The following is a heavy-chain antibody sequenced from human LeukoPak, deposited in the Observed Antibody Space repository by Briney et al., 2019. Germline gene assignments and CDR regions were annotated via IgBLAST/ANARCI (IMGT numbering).Heavy chain of an antibody. Sequence: SETLSLTCTVSGGSISSYYWSWIRQPAGKGLEWIGRIYTSGSTNYNPSLKSRVTMSVDTSKNQFSLKLSSVTAADTAVYYCARVGVNWNYEGEVSDYWGQGTLVTVSS. D-gene: IGHD1-7*01. V-gene: IGHV4-4*07. CDR2: IYTSGST. J-gene: IGHJ4*02. CDR3: ARVGVNWNYEGEVSDY. CDR1: GGSISSYY.